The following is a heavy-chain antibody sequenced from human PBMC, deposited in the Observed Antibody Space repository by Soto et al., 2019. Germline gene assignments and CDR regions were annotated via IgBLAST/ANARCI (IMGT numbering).Heavy chain of an antibody. J-gene: IGHJ4*01. CDR3: ARRYGYSFDY. D-gene: IGHD1-1*01. CDR1: GGSISSYY. CDR2: IYYSGST. Sequence: QVQLQESGPGLVKPSETLSLTCTVSGGSISSYYWSWIRQPPGKGLEWIGYIYYSGSTNYNPSLKSRVTISVDTSKNQFSLKLSSVTAADAAVYYCARRYGYSFDYWGHGNLVTVSS. V-gene: IGHV4-59*08.